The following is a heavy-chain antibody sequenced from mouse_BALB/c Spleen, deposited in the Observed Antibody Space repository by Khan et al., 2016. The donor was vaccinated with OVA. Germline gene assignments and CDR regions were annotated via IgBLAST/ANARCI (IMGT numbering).Heavy chain of an antibody. D-gene: IGHD1-1*02. CDR3: ARGGYGSLAY. J-gene: IGHJ3*01. CDR1: GYSFTDYL. CDR2: INPGSGGT. V-gene: IGHV1-54*01. Sequence: QVQLQQSGAELARPGTSVKVSCKASGYSFTDYLIDWVNQRPGQGLEWIGVINPGSGGTNYNEKFMGKATLTADKSSSTAYMQLSSLTSDDSAVYFCARGGYGSLAYWGQGTLVTVSA.